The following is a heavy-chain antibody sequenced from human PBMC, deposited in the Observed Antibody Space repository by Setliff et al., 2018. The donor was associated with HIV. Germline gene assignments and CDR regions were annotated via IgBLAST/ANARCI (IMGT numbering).Heavy chain of an antibody. CDR1: GFTFSSYG. V-gene: IGHV3-30*02. CDR2: IWYDGSNK. D-gene: IGHD6-13*01. CDR3: AKSTSSSWYPNWFDP. J-gene: IGHJ5*02. Sequence: PGGSLRLSCAASGFTFSSYGMHWVRQAPGKGLEWVAVIWYDGSNKYYADSVKGRFTISRDNSKNTLYLQMNSLRAEDTAVYYCAKSTSSSWYPNWFDPWGQGTLVTVSS.